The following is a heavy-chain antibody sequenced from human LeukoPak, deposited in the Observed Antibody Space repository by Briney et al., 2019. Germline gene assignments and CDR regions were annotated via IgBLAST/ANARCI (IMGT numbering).Heavy chain of an antibody. Sequence: GALRLSCAASGFTFNSYGMHWVRQAPGKGLEWVAFIRYDGNKKYYADSVKGRFIISRDNSENNLYLQMNSLRVEDTAVYYCAKAPRSGGSQPLDYWGQGTLVTVSS. V-gene: IGHV3-30*02. J-gene: IGHJ4*02. CDR2: IRYDGNKK. D-gene: IGHD2-15*01. CDR1: GFTFNSYG. CDR3: AKAPRSGGSQPLDY.